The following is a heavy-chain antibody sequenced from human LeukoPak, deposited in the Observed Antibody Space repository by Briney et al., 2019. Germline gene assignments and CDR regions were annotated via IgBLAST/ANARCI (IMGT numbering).Heavy chain of an antibody. D-gene: IGHD5-18*01. J-gene: IGHJ3*01. CDR3: AREGFDSYGTTKDAFDV. V-gene: IGHV3-7*05. Sequence: GGSLRLSCAASGFSFSTYWMSWVRQAPGKGLEWVAAVNQEGSEKYYVDSVMGRFTISRDNAKNSLYLQMNSLRAEDTAVYYCAREGFDSYGTTKDAFDVWGQGTMVILSS. CDR1: GFSFSTYW. CDR2: VNQEGSEK.